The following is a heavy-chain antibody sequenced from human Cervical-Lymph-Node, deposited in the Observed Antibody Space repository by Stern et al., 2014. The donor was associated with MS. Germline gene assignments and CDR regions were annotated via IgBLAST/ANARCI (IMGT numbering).Heavy chain of an antibody. CDR3: SRDADGYSLVFGY. V-gene: IGHV4-30-4*01. J-gene: IGHJ4*02. D-gene: IGHD5-24*01. CDR1: GGSISSAEYY. CDR2: IHNSGTT. Sequence: VQLEESGPGLVKPSQTLSLTCAVTGGSISSAEYYWSWIRQSPGKGLEWIGYIHNSGTTYYNPSLKSRVIISVDTSKNQFSLKLRSVTAADTAVYYCSRDADGYSLVFGYWGRGTLVTVSS.